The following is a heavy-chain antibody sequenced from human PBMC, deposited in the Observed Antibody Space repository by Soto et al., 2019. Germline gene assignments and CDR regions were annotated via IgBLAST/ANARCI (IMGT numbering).Heavy chain of an antibody. D-gene: IGHD2-2*01. CDR1: GGSISSSGYY. V-gene: IGHV4-39*02. Sequence: SETLSLTFTVSGGSISSSGYYWGWIRQPPGKGLEWIGSIYYSGMTYYNPSLQSRVTISVDTSKNQFSLKLSSVTAADTAVYYCAREPVYDYFDYWGQATLVTVSS. CDR2: IYYSGMT. J-gene: IGHJ4*02. CDR3: AREPVYDYFDY.